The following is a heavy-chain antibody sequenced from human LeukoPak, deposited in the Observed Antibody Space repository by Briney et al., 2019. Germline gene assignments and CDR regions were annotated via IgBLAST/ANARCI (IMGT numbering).Heavy chain of an antibody. Sequence: GGSLRLSCAASGFTFSSYSMNWVRQAPGKGLEWVSAISASGGSTYYADSVRGRFTISRDNSKNTMYLQMNRLRVEDTAMYYCASHAVAVTDDYWGQGTLVTVSS. J-gene: IGHJ4*02. V-gene: IGHV3-23*01. CDR2: ISASGGST. CDR1: GFTFSSYS. CDR3: ASHAVAVTDDY. D-gene: IGHD6-19*01.